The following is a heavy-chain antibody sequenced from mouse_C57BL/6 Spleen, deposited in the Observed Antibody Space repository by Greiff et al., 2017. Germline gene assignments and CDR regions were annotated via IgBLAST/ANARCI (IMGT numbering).Heavy chain of an antibody. CDR1: GYTFTSYW. V-gene: IGHV1-55*01. CDR2: IYPGSGST. Sequence: QVQLQQPGAELVKPGASVKMSCKASGYTFTSYWITWVKQRPGQGLEWIGDIYPGSGSTNYNEKFKSKATLTVDTSSSTAYMQLSSLTSEDSAVYYCARIYYYGSRNAMDYWGQGTSVTVSS. J-gene: IGHJ4*01. D-gene: IGHD1-1*01. CDR3: ARIYYYGSRNAMDY.